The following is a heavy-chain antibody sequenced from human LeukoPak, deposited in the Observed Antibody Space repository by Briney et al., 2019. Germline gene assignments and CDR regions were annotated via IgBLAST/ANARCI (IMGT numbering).Heavy chain of an antibody. V-gene: IGHV4-31*03. CDR2: IYYSGST. J-gene: IGHJ4*02. CDR1: GGSINSGGFY. Sequence: SETLSLTCTVSGGSINSGGFYWSWIRQHPGKGLEWIGYIYYSGSTFYNPSLKSRATISLDTSKNQFSLKLSSVTAADTAVYYCARYYYDSSGYSVLFDYWGQGTLVTVSS. CDR3: ARYYYDSSGYSVLFDY. D-gene: IGHD3-22*01.